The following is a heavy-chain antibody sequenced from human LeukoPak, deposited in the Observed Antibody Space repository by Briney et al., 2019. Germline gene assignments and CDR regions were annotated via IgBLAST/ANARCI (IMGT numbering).Heavy chain of an antibody. J-gene: IGHJ5*02. D-gene: IGHD2-2*01. CDR1: GYTFTGYY. CDR2: INPNSGGT. CDR3: ARDHCSSTSCQNNWFDP. Sequence: ASVKVSCKASGYTFTGYYMHWVRQAPGQGLEWMGWINPNSGGTNYAQKFQGRVTITADESTSTAYMELSSLRSEDTAVYYCARDHCSSTSCQNNWFDPWGQGTLVTVSS. V-gene: IGHV1-2*02.